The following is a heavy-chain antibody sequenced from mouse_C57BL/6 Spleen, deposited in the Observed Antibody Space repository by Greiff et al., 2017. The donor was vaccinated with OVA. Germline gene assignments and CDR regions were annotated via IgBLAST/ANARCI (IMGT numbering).Heavy chain of an antibody. J-gene: IGHJ3*01. CDR3: TSGAD. Sequence: VQLQQSGAELVRPGTSVKVSCKASGNAFTTSLLAWVKQRPGQGLAWIGVIDPGSGGPNYTENFKGQATLTADKSSSTAYMQLSSLTSEETAVYVWTSGADWGQGTLVTVSA. CDR2: IDPGSGGP. V-gene: IGHV1-54*01. CDR1: GNAFTTSL.